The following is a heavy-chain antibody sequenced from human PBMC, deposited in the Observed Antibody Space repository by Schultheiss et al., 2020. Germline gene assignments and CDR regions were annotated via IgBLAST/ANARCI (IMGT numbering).Heavy chain of an antibody. Sequence: GESLKISCAASGFTFSDYYMSWIRQAPGKGLEWVSSISSSSSYTNYADSVKGRFTISRDNAKNSLYLQMNSLRAEDTAVYYCARRDYGDSNRYWYFDLWGRGTLVTVSS. D-gene: IGHD4-17*01. V-gene: IGHV3-11*06. CDR2: ISSSSSYT. CDR1: GFTFSDYY. CDR3: ARRDYGDSNRYWYFDL. J-gene: IGHJ2*01.